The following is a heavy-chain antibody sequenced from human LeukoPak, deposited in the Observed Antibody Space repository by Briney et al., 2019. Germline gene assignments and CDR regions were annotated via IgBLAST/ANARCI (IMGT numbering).Heavy chain of an antibody. CDR3: ARDRKLGYCSSTSCYAVY. Sequence: ASVKVSCKASGYSFTAFYIHWVRQAPGQGLEWMGWIHPRRGDTNYAQKFQGRVTMTRDTSISTAYMELSRLRSDDTAVYYCARDRKLGYCSSTSCYAVYWGQGTLVTVSS. CDR1: GYSFTAFY. D-gene: IGHD2-2*01. CDR2: IHPRRGDT. J-gene: IGHJ4*02. V-gene: IGHV1-2*02.